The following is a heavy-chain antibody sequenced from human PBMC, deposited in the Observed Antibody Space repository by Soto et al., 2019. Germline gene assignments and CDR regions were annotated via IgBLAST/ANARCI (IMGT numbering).Heavy chain of an antibody. CDR2: INPSDGST. J-gene: IGHJ3*02. CDR1: GHTFTSYY. Sequence: ASVKVSCKASGHTFTSYYMHWVRQAPGQGLEWMGIINPSDGSTSYAQKFQGRVTMTRDTSTSTVYMELSSLRSEDTAVYYCAREIPSFGDAFDIWGQGTMVTVSS. V-gene: IGHV1-46*01. CDR3: AREIPSFGDAFDI. D-gene: IGHD3-10*01.